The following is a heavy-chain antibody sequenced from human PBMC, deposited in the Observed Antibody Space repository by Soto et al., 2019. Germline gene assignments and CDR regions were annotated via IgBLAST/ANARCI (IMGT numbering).Heavy chain of an antibody. J-gene: IGHJ4*02. CDR3: TRGSSGPDY. CDR2: ISGSSAM. CDR1: GFTFSLYY. Sequence: EVQLVESGGGLVQPGGSLRLSCAASGFTFSLYYMTWVRQAPGKGLEWVSSISGSSAMYYADSVKGRFTISRDNAKNSLSLQVNSLRDEDTAVYYCTRGSSGPDYWGQGTLVTVS. D-gene: IGHD2-2*01. V-gene: IGHV3-48*02.